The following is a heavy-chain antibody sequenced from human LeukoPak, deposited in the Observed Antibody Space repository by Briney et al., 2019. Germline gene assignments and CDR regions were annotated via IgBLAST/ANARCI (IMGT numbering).Heavy chain of an antibody. CDR1: GGSISSCY. CDR2: IYTSGST. Sequence: PSETLSLTCTVSGGSISSCYWSWIRQPAGKGLEWIGRIYTSGSTNYNPSLKSRVTISVDTSKNQFSLKLSSVTAADTAVYYCARGPSAMWLDYWGQGTLVTVSS. V-gene: IGHV4-4*07. D-gene: IGHD2-21*01. J-gene: IGHJ4*02. CDR3: ARGPSAMWLDY.